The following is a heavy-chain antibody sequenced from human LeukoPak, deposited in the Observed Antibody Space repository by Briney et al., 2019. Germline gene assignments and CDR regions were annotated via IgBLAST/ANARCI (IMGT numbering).Heavy chain of an antibody. CDR3: ARELLSYYYYYMDV. CDR2: IKQDGSEK. V-gene: IGHV3-7*01. Sequence: GGSLRLSGAASGFTFSSYWMSWVRQAPGKGLEWVANIKQDGSEKYYVDSVKGRFTISRDNAKNSLYLQMNSLRAEDTAVYYCARELLSYYYYYMDVWGKGTTVTVSS. CDR1: GFTFSSYW. J-gene: IGHJ6*03. D-gene: IGHD2-21*02.